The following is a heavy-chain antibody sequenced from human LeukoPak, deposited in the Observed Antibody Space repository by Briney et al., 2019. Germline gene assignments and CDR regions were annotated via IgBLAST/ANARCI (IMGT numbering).Heavy chain of an antibody. Sequence: GGSLRLSCAASGFTFDDYAMHRVRQAPGKGLEWVSGISWNSGSIGYADSVKGRFTISRDNAKNSLYLQMNSLRAEDTALYYCAKDHQGDYALFDYWGQGTLVTVSS. D-gene: IGHD4-17*01. J-gene: IGHJ4*02. CDR1: GFTFDDYA. V-gene: IGHV3-9*01. CDR3: AKDHQGDYALFDY. CDR2: ISWNSGSI.